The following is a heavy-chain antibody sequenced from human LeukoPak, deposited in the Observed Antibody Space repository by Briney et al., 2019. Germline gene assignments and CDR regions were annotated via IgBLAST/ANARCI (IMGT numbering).Heavy chain of an antibody. CDR1: GFTFSSYG. CDR3: AKELYFGSGSYPDY. V-gene: IGHV3-30*18. Sequence: GRSLSLSCAASGFTFSSYGMHWVRQAPGKGLEWVAVISHDASDSHYADSVKGRFTISRDNSKNTVYLQMSSLRPEDTAVYFCAKELYFGSGSYPDYWGQGTLVRVSS. J-gene: IGHJ4*02. CDR2: ISHDASDS. D-gene: IGHD3-10*01.